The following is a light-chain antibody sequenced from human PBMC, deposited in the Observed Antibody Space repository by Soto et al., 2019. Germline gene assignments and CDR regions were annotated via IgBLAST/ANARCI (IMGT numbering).Light chain of an antibody. CDR3: QHYDWSLTWT. Sequence: STLRQSLATLSLSPRERATLSCRASQRVSYSFIAWYQQKRGQAPSLLIYGAATRATGVPDRFSGSGSGTDFTFTISELEPEDFAVYYCQHYDWSLTWTFGPGSKVDVK. CDR2: GAA. V-gene: IGKV3-20*01. CDR1: QRVSYSF. J-gene: IGKJ1*01.